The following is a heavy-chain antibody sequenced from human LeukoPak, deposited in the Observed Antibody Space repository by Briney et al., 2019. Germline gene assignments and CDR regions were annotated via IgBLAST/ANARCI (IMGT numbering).Heavy chain of an antibody. J-gene: IGHJ4*02. CDR2: IHYSGST. D-gene: IGHD3-3*01. V-gene: IGHV4-59*01. CDR1: GGSISSYY. CDR3: ATIFGVANRIDS. Sequence: PSETLSLTCTVSGGSISSYYWNWIRQPPGEGLEWIGYIHYSGSTYYNPSLKSRVTISLDTSKNQFSLKVNSVTAAGTAVYYCATIFGVANRIDSWGQGTLVTVSS.